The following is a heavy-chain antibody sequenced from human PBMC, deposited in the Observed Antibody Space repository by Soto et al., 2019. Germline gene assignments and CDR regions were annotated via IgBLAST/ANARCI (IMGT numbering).Heavy chain of an antibody. CDR2: ISGSGGST. Sequence: EVQLLESGGGLVQPGGSLRLSCAASGFTFSSYAMSWVRQAPGKGLEWVSAISGSGGSTYYADSVKGRFTISRDNSKNTLYLQMNSLRSEDTAVYYCAKRNSSPQYGSGAYYYYGLDVWGQGTTVTVSS. CDR1: GFTFSSYA. V-gene: IGHV3-23*01. D-gene: IGHD3-10*01. CDR3: AKRNSSPQYGSGAYYYYGLDV. J-gene: IGHJ6*02.